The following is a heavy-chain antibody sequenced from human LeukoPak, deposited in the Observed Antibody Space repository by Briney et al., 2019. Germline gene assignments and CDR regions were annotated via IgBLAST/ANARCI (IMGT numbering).Heavy chain of an antibody. CDR1: GFTFSSYS. CDR2: ISSSSSYI. CDR3: ARDVLRFLEWDDAFDI. Sequence: GGSLRLSCAASGFTFSSYSMNWVRQAPGKGLEWVSSISSSSSYIYYADSVKGRFTISRDNAKNSLYLQMNSLRAEDTAVYYCARDVLRFLEWDDAFDIWGQGTMVTVSS. V-gene: IGHV3-21*01. J-gene: IGHJ3*02. D-gene: IGHD3-3*01.